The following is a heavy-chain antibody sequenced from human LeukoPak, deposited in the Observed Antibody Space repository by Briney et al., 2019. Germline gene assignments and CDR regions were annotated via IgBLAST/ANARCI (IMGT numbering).Heavy chain of an antibody. D-gene: IGHD3-10*01. V-gene: IGHV3-48*01. CDR3: ARARYFGSGTYHDY. CDR1: GFTFSTYT. J-gene: IGHJ4*02. CDR2: ITSST. Sequence: GGSLRLSCEASGFTFSTYTMSWVRQAPGKGLEWLSCITSSTYYADSVKGRFTISRDNAKNSLYLQMNSQRAEDTAVYYCARARYFGSGTYHDYWGQGTLVTVSS.